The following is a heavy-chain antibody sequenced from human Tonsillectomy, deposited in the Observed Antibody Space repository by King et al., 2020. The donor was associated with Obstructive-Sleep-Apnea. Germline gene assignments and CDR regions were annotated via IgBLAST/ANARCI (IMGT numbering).Heavy chain of an antibody. CDR1: GGSISSYY. CDR3: AGGEEGVYGSGSYI. CDR2: IYYSGST. Sequence: VQLQESGPGLVKPSETLSLTCTVSGGSISSYYWSWIRQPPGKGLEWIGYIYYSGSTNYNPSLKSRVTISVDTSKNQFSLKLSSVTAADTAVYYCAGGEEGVYGSGSYIWGQGTLVTVSS. V-gene: IGHV4-59*08. J-gene: IGHJ4*02. D-gene: IGHD3-10*01.